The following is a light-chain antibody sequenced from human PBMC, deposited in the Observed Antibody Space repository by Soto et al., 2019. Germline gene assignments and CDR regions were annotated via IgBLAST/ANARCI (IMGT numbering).Light chain of an antibody. CDR1: SSNIGSKT. Sequence: QSVLTQPPSASGTPGQRVTISCSGSSSNIGSKTVNWYQQLPGTAPKLLIYSNYQRPSGVPDRFSGSKSGTSASLAISGLQSEDEADYYCSAWDASLNGYVFGTGTKLIVL. V-gene: IGLV1-44*01. CDR2: SNY. J-gene: IGLJ1*01. CDR3: SAWDASLNGYV.